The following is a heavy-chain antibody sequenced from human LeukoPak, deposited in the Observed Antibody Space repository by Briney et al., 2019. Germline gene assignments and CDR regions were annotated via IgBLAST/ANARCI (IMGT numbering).Heavy chain of an antibody. CDR1: GGSVSSGSYY. J-gene: IGHJ4*02. CDR3: VRHVSGTYYRFDY. CDR2: LSSGGTT. V-gene: IGHV4-39*01. D-gene: IGHD1-26*01. Sequence: SETLSLTCTVSGGSVSSGSYYWSWIRQPPGKGLDWIVSLSSGGTTYYNGSLKSRVTVSVDTSKSQFSLKLNSVTAADTAVYYCVRHVSGTYYRFDYWGQGTLVTVSS.